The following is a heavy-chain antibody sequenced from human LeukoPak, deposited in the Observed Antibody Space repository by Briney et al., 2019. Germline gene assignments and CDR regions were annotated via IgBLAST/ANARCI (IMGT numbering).Heavy chain of an antibody. D-gene: IGHD3-22*01. Sequence: SETLSLTCAVYGGSFSGYYWSWIRQPPGKGLAWIGEINHSGSTNYNPSLKSRVTISVDTSKNQFSLKLSSVTAADTAVYYCASRVYDSSGYYDYWGQGTLVTVSS. CDR2: INHSGST. J-gene: IGHJ4*02. CDR1: GGSFSGYY. V-gene: IGHV4-34*01. CDR3: ASRVYDSSGYYDY.